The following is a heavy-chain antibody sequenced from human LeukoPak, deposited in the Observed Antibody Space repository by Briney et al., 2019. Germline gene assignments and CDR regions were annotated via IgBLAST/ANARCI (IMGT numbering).Heavy chain of an antibody. CDR1: GGSISSSNW. D-gene: IGHD3-3*01. V-gene: IGHV4-4*02. CDR2: IYHSGST. CDR3: ARDSITIFGVVNVVAFDI. Sequence: PSGTLSLTCAVSGGSISSSNWWSWVRQPPGKGLEWIGEIYHSGSTNYNPSLKSRVTISVDKSKNQFSLKLSSVTAADTAVYYCARDSITIFGVVNVVAFDIWGQGTMVTVSS. J-gene: IGHJ3*02.